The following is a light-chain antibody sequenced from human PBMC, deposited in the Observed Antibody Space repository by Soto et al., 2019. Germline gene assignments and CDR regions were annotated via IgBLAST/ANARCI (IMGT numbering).Light chain of an antibody. J-gene: IGKJ1*01. CDR3: QHYGSSRT. CDR1: QGVSSNY. CDR2: GTS. Sequence: EIVLTQSPGTLSFSPGERATLSCRASQGVSSNYLAWYQQKSGHAPRLLLYGTSSRATGIPERFGGSGSGTDFTLTISRLEPEDFAVYYCQHYGSSRTFGQGTKVDIK. V-gene: IGKV3-20*01.